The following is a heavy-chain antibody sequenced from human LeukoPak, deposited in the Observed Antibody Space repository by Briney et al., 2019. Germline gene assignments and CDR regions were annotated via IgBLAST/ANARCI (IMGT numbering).Heavy chain of an antibody. CDR1: GGSTSSYY. D-gene: IGHD2-2*01. V-gene: IGHV4-59*01. CDR2: IYYSGST. CDR3: ATESCSSTSCDFDY. J-gene: IGHJ4*02. Sequence: SETLSLTCIVSGGSTSSYYWSWIRQPPGKGLEWIGYIYYSGSTNYNPSLKSRVTISLDTPKNQFSLKLNSVTAADTAVYYCATESCSSTSCDFDYWGQGTLVTVSS.